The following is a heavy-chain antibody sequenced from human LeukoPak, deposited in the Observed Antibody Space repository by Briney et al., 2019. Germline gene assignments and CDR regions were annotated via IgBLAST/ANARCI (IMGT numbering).Heavy chain of an antibody. Sequence: PGRSLRLSCAASGFTFSSYGMHWVRQAPGKGLEWVAVIWYDGSNKYYADSVKGRFTISGDNSKNTLYLQMNSLRAEDTAVYYCARESVRYFDSRNWFDPWGQGTLVTVSS. CDR3: ARESVRYFDSRNWFDP. D-gene: IGHD3-9*01. V-gene: IGHV3-33*01. CDR1: GFTFSSYG. CDR2: IWYDGSNK. J-gene: IGHJ5*02.